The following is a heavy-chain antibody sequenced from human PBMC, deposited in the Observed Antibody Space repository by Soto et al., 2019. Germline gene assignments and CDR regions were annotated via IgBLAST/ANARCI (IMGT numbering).Heavy chain of an antibody. CDR3: TTARTRNYGLDAFDI. CDR1: GFTFSNAW. J-gene: IGHJ3*02. V-gene: IGHV3-15*01. D-gene: IGHD1-7*01. Sequence: GGSLRLSCAASGFTFSNAWMSWVRQAPGKGLEWVGRIKSKTDGGTTDYAAPVKGRFTISRDDSKNTLYLQMNSLKTEDTAVYYCTTARTRNYGLDAFDIWGQGTMVTVSS. CDR2: IKSKTDGGTT.